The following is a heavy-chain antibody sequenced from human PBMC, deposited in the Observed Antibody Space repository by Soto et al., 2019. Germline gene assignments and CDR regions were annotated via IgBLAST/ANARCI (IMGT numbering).Heavy chain of an antibody. Sequence: QVQLVQSGAEVKKPGSSVKVSCKASGGTFSIYTISWVRQAPGQGLEWMGGSANSAQKFQGRLTVTADESTSTVYLELSSLTSDDTAVYYCAREGPPDIAWFDPWGQGNLVSVSS. CDR3: AREGPPDIAWFDP. CDR1: GGTFSIYT. J-gene: IGHJ5*02. V-gene: IGHV1-69*01. CDR2: SA. D-gene: IGHD2-15*01.